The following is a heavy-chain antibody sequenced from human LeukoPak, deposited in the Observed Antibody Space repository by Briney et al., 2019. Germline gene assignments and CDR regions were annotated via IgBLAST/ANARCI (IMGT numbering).Heavy chain of an antibody. CDR2: IWYDGSNN. CDR3: ASHGGP. Sequence: PGGSLRLACAASGFNFCSYGMQWVRQAPGKGVGWVAGIWYDGSNNKYADSMKGRFTISRDKSKNMLYLQMNSLRVEDTALYYCASHGGPWGQGTLVTVSS. CDR1: GFNFCSYG. J-gene: IGHJ4*02. V-gene: IGHV3-33*01.